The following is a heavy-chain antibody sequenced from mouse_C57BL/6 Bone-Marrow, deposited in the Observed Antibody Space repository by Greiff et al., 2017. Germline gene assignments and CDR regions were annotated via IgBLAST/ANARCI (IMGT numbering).Heavy chain of an antibody. CDR1: GYTFTSYW. CDR3: ARDGYYGSSWYFDV. V-gene: IGHV1-69*01. CDR2: IDPSDSYT. D-gene: IGHD1-1*01. Sequence: QVQLQQPGAELVMPGASVKLSCKASGYTFTSYWMHWVKQRPGQGLEWIGEIDPSDSYTNYNQKFKGKSTLTVDKSSNTAYMQLSSLTSEDSAVYYCARDGYYGSSWYFDVWGTGTTVTVSS. J-gene: IGHJ1*03.